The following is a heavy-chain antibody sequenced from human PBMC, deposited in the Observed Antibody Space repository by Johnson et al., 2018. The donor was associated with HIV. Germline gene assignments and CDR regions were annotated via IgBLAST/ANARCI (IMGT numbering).Heavy chain of an antibody. CDR3: ARAAIVVLPAGIFDI. Sequence: VQLLESGGGVVQPGRSLRLSCAASGFTFSSNYMSWVRQAPGKGLEWVSVIYSGGSTYYADSVKGRFTISRDNSKNTLYLQMNSLRAEDAAVYYCARAAIVVLPAGIFDIWGQGTIVTVSS. D-gene: IGHD2-2*01. J-gene: IGHJ3*02. CDR2: IYSGGST. V-gene: IGHV3-66*01. CDR1: GFTFSSNY.